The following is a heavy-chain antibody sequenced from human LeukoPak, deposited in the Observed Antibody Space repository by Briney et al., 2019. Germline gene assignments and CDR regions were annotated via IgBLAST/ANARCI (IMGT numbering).Heavy chain of an antibody. D-gene: IGHD3-22*01. CDR2: INIYERIT. Sequence: RGSLRLSCAASGFSFSTQRMHWVRQAPGKGLVWVSYINIYERITGYAASVKGRFTISRDNAKNTLYLQMNSLRVEDTAIYYCAREYNSGPKQTDAFDIWGQGTMVTVSS. J-gene: IGHJ3*02. CDR3: AREYNSGPKQTDAFDI. CDR1: GFSFSTQR. V-gene: IGHV3-74*01.